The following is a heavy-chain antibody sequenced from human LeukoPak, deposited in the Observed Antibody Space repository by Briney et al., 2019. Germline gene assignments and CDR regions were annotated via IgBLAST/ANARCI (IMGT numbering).Heavy chain of an antibody. CDR2: IYYSGST. J-gene: IGHJ4*02. CDR3: ARHFGIAAAGTILKFDY. CDR1: GGSISSSSYY. V-gene: IGHV4-39*01. D-gene: IGHD6-13*01. Sequence: SETLSLTCTVSGGSISSSSYYWGWIRQPPGKGLEWIGSIYYSGSTYYNPSLKSRVTISVDTPKNQFSLKLSSVTAADTAVYYCARHFGIAAAGTILKFDYWGQGTLVTVSS.